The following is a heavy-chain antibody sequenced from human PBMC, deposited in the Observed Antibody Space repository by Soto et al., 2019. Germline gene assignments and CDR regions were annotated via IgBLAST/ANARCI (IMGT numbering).Heavy chain of an antibody. CDR2: ISYDGSNK. CDR1: GFTFSSYG. J-gene: IGHJ4*02. CDR3: AKRKKVQAVTTGDYFDY. V-gene: IGHV3-30*18. D-gene: IGHD4-17*01. Sequence: QVQLVESGGGVVQPGRSLRLSCAASGFTFSSYGMHWVRQAPGKGLEWVAVISYDGSNKYYVDSVKGRFTISRDNSKNTLYLQMNSLRAEDTAVYYCAKRKKVQAVTTGDYFDYWGQGTLVTVSS.